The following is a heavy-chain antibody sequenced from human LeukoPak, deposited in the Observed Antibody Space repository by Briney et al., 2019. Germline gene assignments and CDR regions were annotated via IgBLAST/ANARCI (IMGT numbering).Heavy chain of an antibody. V-gene: IGHV4-34*01. D-gene: IGHD2-15*01. J-gene: IGHJ4*02. CDR1: GGSFSGYY. CDR2: INHSGST. Sequence: SETLSLTCAVYGGSFSGYYWSWIRQPPGKGLEWIGEINHSGSTYYNPSLKSRVTISVDTSKNQFSLKLSSVTAADTAVYYCANAVGYCSGGSCYPTPYYFDYWGQGTLVTVSS. CDR3: ANAVGYCSGGSCYPTPYYFDY.